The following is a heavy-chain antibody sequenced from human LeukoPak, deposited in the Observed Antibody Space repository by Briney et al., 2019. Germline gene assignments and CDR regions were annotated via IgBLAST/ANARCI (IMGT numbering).Heavy chain of an antibody. V-gene: IGHV4-39*01. CDR2: IYYSGST. CDR3: ARHRGSWYVDY. J-gene: IGHJ4*02. D-gene: IGHD6-13*01. CDR1: AGSISRSTYY. Sequence: PSETLSPTCTVSAGSISRSTYYWGWTRQPPGKGLEWIGSIYYSGSTYYNPSLKSRVTISVDTSKNQFSLRLSSVTAADTAVYYCARHRGSWYVDYWGQGTLVTVSP.